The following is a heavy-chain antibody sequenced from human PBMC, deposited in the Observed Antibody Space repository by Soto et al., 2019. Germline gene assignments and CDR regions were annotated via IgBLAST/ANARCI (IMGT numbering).Heavy chain of an antibody. CDR3: ASSNIVAAPYGMDV. CDR2: INPSGGST. D-gene: IGHD6-13*01. V-gene: IGHV1-46*01. CDR1: GYTYTSYY. Sequence: GASVKVSCQASGYTYTSYYMHWVRQATGQGLEWMGIINPSGGSTSYAQKFQGRVTITRDTSASTAYMELSSLRSEDTAVYYCASSNIVAAPYGMDVWGQGTTVTVSS. J-gene: IGHJ6*02.